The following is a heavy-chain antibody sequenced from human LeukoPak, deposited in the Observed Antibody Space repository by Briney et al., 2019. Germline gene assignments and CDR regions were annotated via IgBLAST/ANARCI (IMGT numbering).Heavy chain of an antibody. CDR3: ARRHYYGSGSGAFDI. Sequence: GGSLRLSCAASGFTFSDYSMNWVRQAPGKGLEWVSYISSSSNTIYYADSVKGRFTISRDNAKNSLYLQMNSLRDEDTAVYYCARRHYYGSGSGAFDIWGQGTMVTVSS. J-gene: IGHJ3*02. CDR2: ISSSSNTI. CDR1: GFTFSDYS. D-gene: IGHD3-10*01. V-gene: IGHV3-48*02.